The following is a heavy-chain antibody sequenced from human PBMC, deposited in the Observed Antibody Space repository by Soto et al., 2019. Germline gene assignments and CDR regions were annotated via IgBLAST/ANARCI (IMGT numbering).Heavy chain of an antibody. D-gene: IGHD6-19*01. CDR3: ARGRGSSGFLKSLDV. CDR2: IIPIFGTA. J-gene: IGHJ4*02. CDR1: GGTFSSYA. V-gene: IGHV1-69*06. Sequence: SVKVSCKASGGTFSSYAISWVRQAPGQGLEWMGGIIPIFGTANYAQKFQGRVTITADKSTSTAYMELSSLRSEDTAVYYCARGRGSSGFLKSLDVWGQGILVTVSS.